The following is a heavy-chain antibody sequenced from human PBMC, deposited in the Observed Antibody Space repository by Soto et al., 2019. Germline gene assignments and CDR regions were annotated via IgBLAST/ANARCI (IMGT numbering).Heavy chain of an antibody. CDR1: GYTFTDYG. Sequence: ASVKVSCKASGYTFTDYGISWVRQAPGQGLEWMGWISAYNGNTNYAQNLQGRVTMTTDTSTSKAYMELRSLRSDDTAVYYCARDRVISGYDSRIDYWGQGTLVTVSS. V-gene: IGHV1-18*01. CDR2: ISAYNGNT. CDR3: ARDRVISGYDSRIDY. J-gene: IGHJ4*02. D-gene: IGHD5-12*01.